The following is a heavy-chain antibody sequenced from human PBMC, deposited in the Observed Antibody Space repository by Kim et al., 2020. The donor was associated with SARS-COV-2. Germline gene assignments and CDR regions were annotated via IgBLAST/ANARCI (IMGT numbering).Heavy chain of an antibody. J-gene: IGHJ3*02. CDR3: ARVLKAAAGNDAFDI. V-gene: IGHV1-3*01. CDR2: INAGNGNT. D-gene: IGHD6-13*01. Sequence: ASVKVSCKASGYTFTSYAMHWVRQAPGQRLEWMGWINAGNGNTKYSQKFQGRVTITRDTSASTAYMELSSLRSEDTAVYYCARVLKAAAGNDAFDIWGQGTKVTVSS. CDR1: GYTFTSYA.